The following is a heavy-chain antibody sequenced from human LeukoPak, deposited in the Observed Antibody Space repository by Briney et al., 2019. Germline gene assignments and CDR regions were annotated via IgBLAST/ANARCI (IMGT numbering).Heavy chain of an antibody. J-gene: IGHJ6*02. CDR3: ASTKDKTLWFGELLGHYYGVDV. D-gene: IGHD3-10*01. V-gene: IGHV4-39*01. CDR1: GGSISSSSYY. CDR2: IYYSGST. Sequence: SETLSLTCTVSGGSISSSSYYWGWIRQPPGKGLEWIGSIYYSGSTYYNPSLKSRVTISVDTSKNQFSLKLSSVTAADTAVYYCASTKDKTLWFGELLGHYYGVDVWGQGTTVTVSS.